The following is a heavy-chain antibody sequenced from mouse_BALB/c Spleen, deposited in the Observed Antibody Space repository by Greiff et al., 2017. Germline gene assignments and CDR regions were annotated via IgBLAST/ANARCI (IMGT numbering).Heavy chain of an antibody. CDR1: GFTFSDFY. V-gene: IGHV7-1*02. D-gene: IGHD2-4*01. CDR3: ARDARAYYDYDWFAY. J-gene: IGHJ3*01. Sequence: EVKLVESGGGLVQPGGSLRLSCATSGFTFSDFYMEWVRQPPGKRLEWIAASRNKANDYTTEYSASVKGRFIVSRDTSQSILYLQMNALRAEDTAIYYCARDARAYYDYDWFAYWGQGTLVTVSA. CDR2: SRNKANDYTT.